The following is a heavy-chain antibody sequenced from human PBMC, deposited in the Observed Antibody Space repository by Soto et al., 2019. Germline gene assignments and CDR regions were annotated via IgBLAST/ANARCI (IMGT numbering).Heavy chain of an antibody. J-gene: IGHJ5*02. D-gene: IGHD2-2*01. CDR1: GFTFSSYG. V-gene: IGHV3-33*01. CDR3: ARKRSSGFSSWFDP. Sequence: GGSLRLSCAASGFTFSSYGMHWDRQAPGKGLEWVAVIWYDGSNKYYADSVKGRFTISRDNSKNTLYLQMNSLRAEDTAVYYCARKRSSGFSSWFDPWGQGTLVTVSS. CDR2: IWYDGSNK.